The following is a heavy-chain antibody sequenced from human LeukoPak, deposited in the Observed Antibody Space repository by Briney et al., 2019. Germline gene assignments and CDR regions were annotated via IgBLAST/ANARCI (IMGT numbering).Heavy chain of an antibody. CDR3: ARAIRYFDWLHFDY. CDR1: GGSISSSNW. V-gene: IGHV4-4*02. J-gene: IGHJ4*02. CDR2: IYHSGST. Sequence: PSGTLSLTCAVSGGSISSSNWWSWVRQPPGKRLEWIGEIYHSGSTNYNPSLKSRVTISVDKSKNQFSLKLSSVTAADTAVYYCARAIRYFDWLHFDYWGQGTLVTVSS. D-gene: IGHD3-9*01.